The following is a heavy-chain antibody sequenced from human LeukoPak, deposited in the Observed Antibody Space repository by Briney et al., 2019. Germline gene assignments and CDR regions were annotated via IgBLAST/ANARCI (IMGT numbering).Heavy chain of an antibody. CDR3: ARDAGFGGNSDYYYMDV. CDR1: GFTFSSYS. J-gene: IGHJ6*03. Sequence: PGGSLRLSCAASGFTFSSYSMNWVRQAPGKGLEWVSYISSSSSTIYYADSVKGRFTISRDYAKNSLYLQMNSLRAEDTAVYYCARDAGFGGNSDYYYMDVWGKKTTVTVSS. V-gene: IGHV3-48*01. CDR2: ISSSSSTI. D-gene: IGHD4-23*01.